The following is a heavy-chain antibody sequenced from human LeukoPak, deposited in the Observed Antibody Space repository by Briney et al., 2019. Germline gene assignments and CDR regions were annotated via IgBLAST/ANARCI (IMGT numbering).Heavy chain of an antibody. CDR3: ARAPRYCSGGSWGGPYDYYMDV. J-gene: IGHJ6*03. CDR2: INPNSGGT. V-gene: IGHV1-2*02. Sequence: EASVKVSCKASGYTFTGYYMHWVRQAPGQGLEWMGWINPNSGGTNYAQKFGGRVTMTRDTSISTVYMELSRLRSDDTVVYYCARAPRYCSGGSWGGPYDYYMDVWGKGTTVTVSS. D-gene: IGHD2-15*01. CDR1: GYTFTGYY.